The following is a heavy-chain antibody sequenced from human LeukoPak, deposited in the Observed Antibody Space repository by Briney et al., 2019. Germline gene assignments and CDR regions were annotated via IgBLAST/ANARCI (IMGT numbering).Heavy chain of an antibody. J-gene: IGHJ4*02. Sequence: PSETLSLTCTVSAVSISSSSHHWGWIRQSPGKGLEWIGSIYYGRTTYYNPSLNSRVTISVVTSKNQFSLQLNSVTAADTAVYYCVRHDGRGGATMGALDSWGQGSLVTVSS. CDR1: AVSISSSSHH. D-gene: IGHD4/OR15-4a*01. CDR3: VRHDGRGGATMGALDS. CDR2: IYYGRTT. V-gene: IGHV4-39*01.